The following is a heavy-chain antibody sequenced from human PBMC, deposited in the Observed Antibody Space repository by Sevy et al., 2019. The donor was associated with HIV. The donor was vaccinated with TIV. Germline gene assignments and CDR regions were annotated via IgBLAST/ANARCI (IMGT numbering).Heavy chain of an antibody. J-gene: IGHJ5*02. Sequence: GGSLRLSCAASGFTFSSYTMHWVRQAPGKGLEWVANIIYDGSMKYYADSVKGRFTISRDNSKNTLYLQMNSLSAEETAVYYCARDQHDYAGNVRTGWFDPWGQGILVTVSS. CDR1: GFTFSSYT. V-gene: IGHV3-30-3*01. CDR3: ARDQHDYAGNVRTGWFDP. CDR2: IIYDGSMK. D-gene: IGHD4-17*01.